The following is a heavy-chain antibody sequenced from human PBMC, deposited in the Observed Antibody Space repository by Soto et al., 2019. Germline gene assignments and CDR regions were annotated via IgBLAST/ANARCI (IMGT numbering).Heavy chain of an antibody. CDR3: AKDFYYGDYRYYFDY. D-gene: IGHD4-17*01. CDR2: ISYDGSNK. J-gene: IGHJ4*02. CDR1: GFTFSSYG. V-gene: IGHV3-30*18. Sequence: GGSLRLSCAASGFTFSSYGMHWVRQAPGKGLEWVAVISYDGSNKYYADSVKGRFTISRDNSKNTLYLQMNSLRAEDTAVYYCAKDFYYGDYRYYFDYWGQGTLVTVSS.